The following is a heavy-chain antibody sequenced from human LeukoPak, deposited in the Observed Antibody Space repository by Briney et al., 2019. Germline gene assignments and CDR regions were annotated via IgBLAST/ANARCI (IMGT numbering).Heavy chain of an antibody. CDR2: IYYSGST. J-gene: IGHJ6*03. V-gene: IGHV4-59*01. Sequence: SETLSLTCTVSGGSISSYYWSWIRQPPGKGLEWIGYIYYSGSTNYNPSLKSRVTISVDTSKNQFSLKLSSVTAADTAVYYCARDRGLWFGEFLGSYYYYYMDVWGKGTTVTISS. CDR3: ARDRGLWFGEFLGSYYYYYMDV. CDR1: GGSISSYY. D-gene: IGHD3-10*01.